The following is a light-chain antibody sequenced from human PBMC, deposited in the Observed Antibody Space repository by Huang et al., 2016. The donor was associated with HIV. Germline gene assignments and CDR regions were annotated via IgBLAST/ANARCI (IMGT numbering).Light chain of an antibody. CDR2: GSS. Sequence: EIVLTQSLDTLSLSPGERGALSCRASHNVTNDYLAWYQHKSGQAPRLLMYGSSGRATATPARFSGSGSGTDFSLTIDTVKPEDFASYYCQQYSTSPWTFGPGTKLEIK. CDR1: HNVTNDY. CDR3: QQYSTSPWT. J-gene: IGKJ1*01. V-gene: IGKV3-20*01.